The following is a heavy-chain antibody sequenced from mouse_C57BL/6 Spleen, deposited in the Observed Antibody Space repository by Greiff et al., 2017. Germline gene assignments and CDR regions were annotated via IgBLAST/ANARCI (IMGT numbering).Heavy chain of an antibody. Sequence: VQLQQSGAELARPGASVKLSCKASGYTFTSYGISWVKQRTGQGLEWIGAIYPRSGNTYYNEKFKGKATLTADTSSSTAYMELRSLTSEDSAVYFCARETAQATYDYWGQGTTLTVSS. D-gene: IGHD3-2*02. CDR3: ARETAQATYDY. J-gene: IGHJ2*01. CDR1: GYTFTSYG. CDR2: IYPRSGNT. V-gene: IGHV1-81*01.